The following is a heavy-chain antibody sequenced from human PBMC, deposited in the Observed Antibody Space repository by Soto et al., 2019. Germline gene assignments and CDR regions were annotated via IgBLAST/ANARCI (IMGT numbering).Heavy chain of an antibody. CDR1: GGSISSSSYY. J-gene: IGHJ6*02. CDR3: ARRTRFGLGMGV. Sequence: PSETLSLTCTVSGGSISSSSYYWGWIRQPPGKGLEWIGSIYYSGSTYYNPSLKSRVTISVDTSKNQFSLKLSSVTAADTAVYYCARRTRFGLGMGVWGQGTTVTVS. CDR2: IYYSGST. V-gene: IGHV4-39*01. D-gene: IGHD3-9*01.